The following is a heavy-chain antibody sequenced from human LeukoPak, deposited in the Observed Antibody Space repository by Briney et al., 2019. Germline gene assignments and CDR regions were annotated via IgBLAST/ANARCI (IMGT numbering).Heavy chain of an antibody. Sequence: GGSLRLSCAASGFTFSSYGMHWVRQASGKGLEWVAFIRYDGGNKYYADSVKGRFTISRDNSKNTLYLQMNSLRAEDTAVYYCAKGNCSGGSCSLLNYYMDVWGKGTTVTVSS. CDR1: GFTFSSYG. V-gene: IGHV3-30*02. D-gene: IGHD2-15*01. CDR3: AKGNCSGGSCSLLNYYMDV. J-gene: IGHJ6*03. CDR2: IRYDGGNK.